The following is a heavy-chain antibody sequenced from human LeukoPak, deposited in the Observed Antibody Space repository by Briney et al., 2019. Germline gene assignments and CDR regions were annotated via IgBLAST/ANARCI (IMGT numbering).Heavy chain of an antibody. J-gene: IGHJ4*02. CDR3: AREYYYGSGNYYLGY. CDR2: IYYSRST. Sequence: SETLSLTCTVSGGSISSYYWSWIRQPPGKGLEWIGYIYYSRSTNYNPSLKSRVTISIDTSKNQFSLKLSSVTAADTAVYYCAREYYYGSGNYYLGYWGQGTLVTVSS. V-gene: IGHV4-59*01. CDR1: GGSISSYY. D-gene: IGHD3-10*01.